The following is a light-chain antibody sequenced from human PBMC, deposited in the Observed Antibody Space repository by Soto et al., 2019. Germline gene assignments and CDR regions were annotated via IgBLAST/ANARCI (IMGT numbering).Light chain of an antibody. V-gene: IGKV1-39*01. CDR2: AAS. CDR3: QQSYRTPQT. Sequence: IQMTQSTSSLSASVGDRVTITCRASQSISSYLNWYQQKPGKAPKLLIYAASSLQSGVPSRFSGSGSGTDFTLTISSLQPEDFATYYCQQSYRTPQTCGQGTKVDI. CDR1: QSISSY. J-gene: IGKJ1*01.